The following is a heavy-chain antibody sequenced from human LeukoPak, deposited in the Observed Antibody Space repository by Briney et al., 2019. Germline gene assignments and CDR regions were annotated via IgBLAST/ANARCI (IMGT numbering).Heavy chain of an antibody. CDR3: ARSYYDSSVYYDY. D-gene: IGHD3-22*01. J-gene: IGHJ4*02. Sequence: PSETLSLSCTVSGGSIIKYYWSWIRQPPEKGLEWIGNIYYSGGTNYNPSLKSRITISVDTFKNQFSLNLTSVTAADTAIYYCARSYYDSSVYYDYWGQGTLVTVSS. CDR1: GGSIIKYY. V-gene: IGHV4-59*08. CDR2: IYYSGGT.